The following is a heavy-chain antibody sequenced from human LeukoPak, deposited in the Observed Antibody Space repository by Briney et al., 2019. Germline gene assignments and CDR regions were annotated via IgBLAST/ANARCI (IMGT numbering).Heavy chain of an antibody. V-gene: IGHV5-51*01. CDR3: AGPSSSWSNNFDY. Sequence: GESLKISCKASGYSFTSYWIGWVRQMPGKGLEWMGIIYPGDSDTRYSPSFQGQVTISADKSISTAYLQWSSLKASDTAMYYCAGPSSSWSNNFDYWGQGTLVTVSS. D-gene: IGHD6-13*01. J-gene: IGHJ4*02. CDR1: GYSFTSYW. CDR2: IYPGDSDT.